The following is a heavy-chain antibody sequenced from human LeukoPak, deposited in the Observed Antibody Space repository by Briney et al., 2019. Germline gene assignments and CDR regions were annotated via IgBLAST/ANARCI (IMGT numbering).Heavy chain of an antibody. D-gene: IGHD3-16*01. CDR3: GRDEAITLGTDC. J-gene: IGHJ4*02. V-gene: IGHV3-7*01. CDR1: GFTFNKYG. Sequence: GGSLRLSCAASGFTFNKYGMTWVRQAPGKGLEWVSDIKEDGTEKYYVDSVKGRFTVSRDNAKKTLYLEMNSLRAEDKAVYYCGRDEAITLGTDCWGQGTLVTVSS. CDR2: IKEDGTEK.